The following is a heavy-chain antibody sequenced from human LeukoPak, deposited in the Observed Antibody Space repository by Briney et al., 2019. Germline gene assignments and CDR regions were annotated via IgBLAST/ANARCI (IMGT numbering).Heavy chain of an antibody. D-gene: IGHD3-9*01. CDR3: AREHDVLTGYSLDY. CDR1: VYTYTTYA. Sequence: GASVKVSCKSSVYTYTTYAIHWVRQAPGQRLEYMGWINAGNGNTKYSQNFQGRVTITRDASASTAYMELSSLRSEDTAVYYCAREHDVLTGYSLDYWGQGTLVTVSS. V-gene: IGHV1-3*01. CDR2: INAGNGNT. J-gene: IGHJ4*02.